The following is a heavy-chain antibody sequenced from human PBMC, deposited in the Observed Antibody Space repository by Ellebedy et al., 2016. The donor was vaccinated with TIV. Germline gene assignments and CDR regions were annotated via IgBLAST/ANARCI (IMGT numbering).Heavy chain of an antibody. V-gene: IGHV3-9*01. CDR1: GFTFDDYA. Sequence: SLKISCAASGFTFDDYAMHWVRQAPGKGLEWVSGISWNSGSIGYADSVKGRFTISRDNAKNSLYLQMNSLRAEDTALYYCAKETREVDSSGWLEYFQHWGQGTLVTVSS. J-gene: IGHJ1*01. D-gene: IGHD6-19*01. CDR3: AKETREVDSSGWLEYFQH. CDR2: ISWNSGSI.